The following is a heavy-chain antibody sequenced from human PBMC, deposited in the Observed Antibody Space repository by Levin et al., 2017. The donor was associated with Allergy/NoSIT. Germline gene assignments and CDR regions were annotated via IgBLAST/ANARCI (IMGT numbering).Heavy chain of an antibody. CDR1: GFTFSGYG. V-gene: IGHV3-33*01. D-gene: IGHD3-10*01. CDR3: ARDDRHRSGTYNGPADC. CDR2: IWYDGSDK. Sequence: GGSLRLSCEASGFTFSGYGMHWVRQAPGKGLEWVAVIWYDGSDKYYADSVEGRFIISRDNSKNSMYLQMNSLRADDTAVYYCARDDRHRSGTYNGPADCWGQGTLVTVSS. J-gene: IGHJ4*02.